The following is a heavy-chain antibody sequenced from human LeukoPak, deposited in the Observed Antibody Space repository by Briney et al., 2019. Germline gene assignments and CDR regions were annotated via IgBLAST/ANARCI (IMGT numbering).Heavy chain of an antibody. CDR3: ARGGGATFYYYYGMDV. CDR1: GYTLTELA. D-gene: IGHD1-26*01. Sequence: ASVKVSCKVSGYTLTELAMHWVRQAPGKGLEWMGGFDPEDSGTIYAQKLQDRVTMTTDTSTSTAYMELRSLRSDDTAVYYCARGGGATFYYYYGMDVWGQGTTVTVSS. J-gene: IGHJ6*02. V-gene: IGHV1-24*01. CDR2: FDPEDSGT.